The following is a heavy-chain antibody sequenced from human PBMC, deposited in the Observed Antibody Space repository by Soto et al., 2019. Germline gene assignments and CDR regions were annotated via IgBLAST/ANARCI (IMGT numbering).Heavy chain of an antibody. CDR3: ARLKVLMRGPKAFDP. CDR1: GGSISSYY. V-gene: IGHV4-59*08. J-gene: IGHJ5*02. Sequence: PSETLSLTCTVSGGSISSYYWSWIRQPPGKGLEWIGYTYYSGSTNYNPSLKSRVTISVDTSKNQFSLKLSSVTAADTAVYYCARLKVLMRGPKAFDPWCQGTLVTVST. D-gene: IGHD2-15*01. CDR2: TYYSGST.